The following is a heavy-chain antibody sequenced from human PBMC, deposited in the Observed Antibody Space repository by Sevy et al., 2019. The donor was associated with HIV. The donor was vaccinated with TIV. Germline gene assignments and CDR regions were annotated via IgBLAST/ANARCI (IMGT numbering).Heavy chain of an antibody. D-gene: IGHD2-2*01. CDR1: GFTFSSYG. J-gene: IGHJ4*02. CDR3: AREGVPAAIGFDY. Sequence: GGSLRLSCAASGFTFSSYGMHWVRQAPGKGLEWMATIGYDGSKKYYGDSVKGRFTISRDNSKNTLHLQMNSLTAEDTAVYYCAREGVPAAIGFDYWGQGTLVTVSS. CDR2: IGYDGSKK. V-gene: IGHV3-33*01.